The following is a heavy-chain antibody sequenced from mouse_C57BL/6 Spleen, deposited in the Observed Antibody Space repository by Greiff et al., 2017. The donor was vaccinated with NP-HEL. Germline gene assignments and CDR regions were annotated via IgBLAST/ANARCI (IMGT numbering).Heavy chain of an antibody. CDR3: ARHYDYDRFAY. D-gene: IGHD2-4*01. Sequence: VQLQQPGAELVKPGASVKLSCKASGYTFTSYWMQWVKQRPGQGLEWIGEIDPSDSYTNYNQKFKGKATLTVDTSSSTAYMQLSSLTSEDSAVYYCARHYDYDRFAYWGQGTLVTVSA. CDR1: GYTFTSYW. V-gene: IGHV1-50*01. J-gene: IGHJ3*01. CDR2: IDPSDSYT.